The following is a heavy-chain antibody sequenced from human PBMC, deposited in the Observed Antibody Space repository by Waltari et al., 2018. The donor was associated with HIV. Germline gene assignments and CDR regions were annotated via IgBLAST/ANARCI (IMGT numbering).Heavy chain of an antibody. D-gene: IGHD3-22*01. Sequence: EVQLVESGGGLIQPGGSLRLSCAAPGFTVSSNYMSWVRQAPGKGLEWVSVIYSGGSTYYADSVKGRFTISRDNSKNTLYLQMNSLRAEDTAVYYCAREGENYYDSSGYFPNSYYYYGMDVWGQGTTVTVSS. J-gene: IGHJ6*02. CDR2: IYSGGST. CDR1: GFTVSSNY. CDR3: AREGENYYDSSGYFPNSYYYYGMDV. V-gene: IGHV3-53*01.